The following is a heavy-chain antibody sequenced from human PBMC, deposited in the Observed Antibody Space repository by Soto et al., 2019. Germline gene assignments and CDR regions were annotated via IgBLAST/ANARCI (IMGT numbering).Heavy chain of an antibody. Sequence: GGSLRLSCAASGVIFSSNGRHWVRQAPGKGLEWVAVIWYDGSKKYYADSVKGRFTISRDNFNNMLYLQMNNLRAEDTAVYYCARLLGWKLDYWGQGTLVPVFS. CDR3: ARLLGWKLDY. CDR1: GVIFSSNG. J-gene: IGHJ4*02. V-gene: IGHV3-33*08. CDR2: IWYDGSKK. D-gene: IGHD1-1*01.